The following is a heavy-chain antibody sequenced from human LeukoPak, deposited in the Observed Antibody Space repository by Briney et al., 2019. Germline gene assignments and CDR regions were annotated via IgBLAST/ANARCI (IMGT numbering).Heavy chain of an antibody. CDR3: ARGLYDFWSGYYFDY. CDR2: IKQDGSGK. D-gene: IGHD3-3*01. CDR1: GFTFSSYW. J-gene: IGHJ4*02. V-gene: IGHV3-7*03. Sequence: SGGSLRLSCAASGFTFSSYWMSWVRQAPGKGLEWVANIKQDGSGKYYVDSVKGRFTISRDNAKNSLYLQMNSLRAEDTAVYYCARGLYDFWSGYYFDYWGQGTLVTVSS.